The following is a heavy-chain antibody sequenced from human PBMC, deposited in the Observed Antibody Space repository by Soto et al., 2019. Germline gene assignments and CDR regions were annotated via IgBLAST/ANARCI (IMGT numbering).Heavy chain of an antibody. CDR3: AKDQQSITMIVVVTLNFDY. CDR1: GFTFSSYA. Sequence: GGSLRLSCAASGFTFSSYALSWVRQAPGKGLEWVSAISGSGGSTYYADSVKGRFTIFRDNSKNTLYLQMNSLRAEDTAVYYCAKDQQSITMIVVVTLNFDYWGQGTLVTVSS. V-gene: IGHV3-23*01. D-gene: IGHD3-22*01. CDR2: ISGSGGST. J-gene: IGHJ4*02.